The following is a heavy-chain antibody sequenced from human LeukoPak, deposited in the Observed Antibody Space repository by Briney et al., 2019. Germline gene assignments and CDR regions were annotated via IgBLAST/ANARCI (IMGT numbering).Heavy chain of an antibody. CDR1: GFTFSSYA. CDR2: ISGSGGST. D-gene: IGHD3-22*01. CDR3: AKDVHREDSSGDYYPPSDY. Sequence: GGSLRLSCAASGFTFSSYAMSWVRQAPGKGLEWVSAISGSGGSTYYADSVKGRFTISRDNSKNTLYLQMNSLRAEDTAVYYCAKDVHREDSSGDYYPPSDYWGQGTLVTVSS. J-gene: IGHJ4*02. V-gene: IGHV3-23*01.